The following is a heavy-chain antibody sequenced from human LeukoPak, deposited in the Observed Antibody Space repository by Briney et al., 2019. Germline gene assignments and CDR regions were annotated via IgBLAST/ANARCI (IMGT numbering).Heavy chain of an antibody. J-gene: IGHJ4*02. D-gene: IGHD2-15*01. CDR3: ARRFCSVGSCYSALDY. CDR2: IYYSGST. CDR1: GGSISSYY. Sequence: SETLSLTCTVSGGSISSYYWSWIRQPPGKGLEWIRYIYYSGSTNYNPSLQSRVTMSVDTSKNQFSLKLTSVTAADTAVYYCARRFCSVGSCYSALDYWGQGTLVTVSS. V-gene: IGHV4-59*08.